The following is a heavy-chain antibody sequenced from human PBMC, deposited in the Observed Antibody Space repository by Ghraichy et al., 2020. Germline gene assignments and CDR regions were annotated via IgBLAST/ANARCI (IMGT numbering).Heavy chain of an antibody. CDR1: GYTFTGYY. D-gene: IGHD3-9*01. CDR2: INPNSGGT. Sequence: ASVKVSCKASGYTFTGYYMHWVRQAPGQGLEWMGWINPNSGGTNYAQKFQGRVTMTRDTSISTAYMELSRLRSDDTAVYYCAKQYYDILTGYYSHFDYWGQGTLVTVSS. V-gene: IGHV1-2*02. CDR3: AKQYYDILTGYYSHFDY. J-gene: IGHJ4*02.